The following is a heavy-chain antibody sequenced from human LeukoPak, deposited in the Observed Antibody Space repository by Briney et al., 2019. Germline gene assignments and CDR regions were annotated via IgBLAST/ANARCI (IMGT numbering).Heavy chain of an antibody. V-gene: IGHV3-74*01. J-gene: IGHJ4*02. CDR2: INADGSIT. CDR3: ARELRGYSYNYFDY. D-gene: IGHD5-18*01. CDR1: GFTFSDYW. Sequence: GGSLRLSCAASGFTFSDYWIHWVRQAPGKGLVWVSRINADGSITNYADSVKGRFSISRDNAKNSLYLQMNSLRAEDTAVYYCARELRGYSYNYFDYWGQGTLVTVSS.